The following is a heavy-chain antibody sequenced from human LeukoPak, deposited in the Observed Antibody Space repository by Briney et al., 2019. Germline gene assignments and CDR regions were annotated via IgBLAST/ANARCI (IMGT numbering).Heavy chain of an antibody. Sequence: ASVKVSCKASGYTFTSYRISWVRQAPGQGLEWMGWISAYNGNTNYAQKLQGRVTMTTDTSTSTAYMELRSLRSDDTAVYYCARDTYYYDSSGYYRWFDPWGQGTLVTVSS. J-gene: IGHJ5*02. D-gene: IGHD3-22*01. CDR2: ISAYNGNT. CDR3: ARDTYYYDSSGYYRWFDP. V-gene: IGHV1-18*01. CDR1: GYTFTSYR.